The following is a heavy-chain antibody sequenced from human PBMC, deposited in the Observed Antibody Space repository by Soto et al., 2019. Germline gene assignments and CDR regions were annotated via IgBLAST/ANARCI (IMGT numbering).Heavy chain of an antibody. J-gene: IGHJ5*02. CDR1: GGSISSSSYY. Sequence: PSETLSLTCTVSGGSISSSSYYWGWIRQPPGKGLEWIGSIYYSGSTYYNPSLKSRVTISVDTSKNQFSLKLSSVTAADTAVYYCARHVGDECGYDLDGWFDPWGQGTLVTVSS. D-gene: IGHD5-12*01. CDR3: ARHVGDECGYDLDGWFDP. CDR2: IYYSGST. V-gene: IGHV4-39*01.